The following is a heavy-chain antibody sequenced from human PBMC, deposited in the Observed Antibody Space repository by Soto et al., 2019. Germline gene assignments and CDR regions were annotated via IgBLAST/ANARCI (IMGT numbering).Heavy chain of an antibody. CDR2: ISAYNGNT. Sequence: ASVKVSCKASGYTFTSYGISWVRQAPGQGLEWMGWISAYNGNTNYAQKLQGRVTMTTDTSTSTAYMELRSLRSDDTAVYYCARDQWYYDSSGYYGAFDIWGQGTVVTVSS. CDR3: ARDQWYYDSSGYYGAFDI. D-gene: IGHD3-22*01. J-gene: IGHJ3*02. V-gene: IGHV1-18*04. CDR1: GYTFTSYG.